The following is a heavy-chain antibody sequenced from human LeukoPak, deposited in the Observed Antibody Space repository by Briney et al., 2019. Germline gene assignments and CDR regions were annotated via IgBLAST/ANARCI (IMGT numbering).Heavy chain of an antibody. Sequence: GGSLRLSCAGSGFTFNNYAMYWVRQAPGKGLENVAGIGSNGDSTYYANSVRGRFTISRDNSKNTLFLQMGSLRAEDMAVYYCARGNVVGATRPFDYWGQGTLVTVSS. V-gene: IGHV3-64*01. CDR1: GFTFNNYA. D-gene: IGHD1-26*01. CDR2: IGSNGDST. J-gene: IGHJ4*02. CDR3: ARGNVVGATRPFDY.